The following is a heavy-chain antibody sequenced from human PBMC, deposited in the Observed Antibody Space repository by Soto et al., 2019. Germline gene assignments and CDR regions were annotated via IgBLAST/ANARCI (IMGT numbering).Heavy chain of an antibody. J-gene: IGHJ3*02. CDR2: IWYDGSNK. CDR3: ARDEGPQAFDI. CDR1: GFTFSIYG. Sequence: GGSLRLSCAASGFTFSIYGMHWVRQAPGKGLEWVAVIWYDGSNKYYADSVEGRFTISRDNSKNTPYLQMNSLRAEDTAVYYCARDEGPQAFDIWGQGTMVTVSS. V-gene: IGHV3-33*01.